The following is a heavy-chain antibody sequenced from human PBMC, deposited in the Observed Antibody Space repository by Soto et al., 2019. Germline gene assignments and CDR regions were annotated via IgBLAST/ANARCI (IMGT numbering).Heavy chain of an antibody. CDR1: GGSFSGYY. D-gene: IGHD2-15*01. Sequence: SETLSLTCAVYGGSFSGYYWSWIRQPPGKGLEWIGEINHSGSTNYNPSLKSRLTISVDTSKNQFSLKLSSVTAADTAVYYCARTLKSYCSGGSCYQYNWFDPWGQGTLVTVSS. J-gene: IGHJ5*02. CDR3: ARTLKSYCSGGSCYQYNWFDP. V-gene: IGHV4-34*01. CDR2: INHSGST.